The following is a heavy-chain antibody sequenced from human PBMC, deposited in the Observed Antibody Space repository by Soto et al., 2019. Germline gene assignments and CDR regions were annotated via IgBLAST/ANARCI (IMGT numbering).Heavy chain of an antibody. J-gene: IGHJ3*01. CDR1: GFTFSKYA. V-gene: IGHV3-23*05. CDR2: IDNTYERT. CDR3: AKPIRSGDYRDAFDV. Sequence: EVQLLESGGDLIQSGGSLRVSCAASGFTFSKYAMSWVCQAPGNGLELVSAIDNTYERTYYADSVKSRFSISRDNSKNTFFLQMNYLRVGDTPVYYCAKPIRSGDYRDAFDVWGQVTLVTVYS. D-gene: IGHD4-17*01.